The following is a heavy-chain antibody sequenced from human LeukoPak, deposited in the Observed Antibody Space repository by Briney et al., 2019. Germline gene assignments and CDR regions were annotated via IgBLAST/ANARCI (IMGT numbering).Heavy chain of an antibody. CDR1: GFTFSSYG. V-gene: IGHV3-30*18. CDR2: ISYDGSNK. J-gene: IGHJ4*02. Sequence: GGSLRLSCAASGFTFSSYGMHWVRQAPGKGLKWVALISYDGSNKYYADSVKGRFTISRDNSKNTLYLQMNSLRAEDTAVYYCAKPQLDQYCSSTSCFDFDYWGQGTLVTVSS. D-gene: IGHD2-2*01. CDR3: AKPQLDQYCSSTSCFDFDY.